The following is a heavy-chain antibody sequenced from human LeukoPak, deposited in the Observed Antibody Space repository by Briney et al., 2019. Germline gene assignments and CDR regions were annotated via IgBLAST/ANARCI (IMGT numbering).Heavy chain of an antibody. D-gene: IGHD3-22*01. Sequence: SVKVSCKTSGYTFINYGITWVRQAPGQGLEWMGGIIPIFGTANYAQKFQGRVTITADESTSTAYMELSSLRSEDTAVYYCARQQRGSSGYYVLVVWGQGTLVTVSS. CDR3: ARQQRGSSGYYVLVV. V-gene: IGHV1-69*13. CDR2: IIPIFGTA. J-gene: IGHJ4*02. CDR1: GYTFINYG.